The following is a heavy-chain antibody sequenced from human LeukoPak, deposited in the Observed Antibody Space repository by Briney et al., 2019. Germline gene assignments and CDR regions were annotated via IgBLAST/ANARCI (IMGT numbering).Heavy chain of an antibody. J-gene: IGHJ4*02. CDR1: GFTFDDYA. V-gene: IGHV3-9*01. CDR3: AKDTKGEGAFDY. D-gene: IGHD1-26*01. CDR2: ISWNSGSI. Sequence: GRSLRLSCAASGFTFDDYAMHWVRQAPGEGLEWVSGISWNSGSIGYADSVKGRFTISRDNAKNSLYLQMNSLRAEDTALYYCAKDTKGEGAFDYWGQGTLVTVSS.